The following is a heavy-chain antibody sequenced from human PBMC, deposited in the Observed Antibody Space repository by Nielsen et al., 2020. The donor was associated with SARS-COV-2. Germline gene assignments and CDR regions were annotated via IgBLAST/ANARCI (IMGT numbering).Heavy chain of an antibody. CDR2: ISGSGGST. J-gene: IGHJ3*02. Sequence: GESLKISCAASGFTFSNAWMSWVRQAPGKGLEWVSAISGSGGSTYYADSVKGRFTISRDNSKNTLYLQMNSLRAEDTAVYYCAKASDIWGQGTMVTVSS. V-gene: IGHV3-23*01. CDR1: GFTFSNAW. CDR3: AKASDI.